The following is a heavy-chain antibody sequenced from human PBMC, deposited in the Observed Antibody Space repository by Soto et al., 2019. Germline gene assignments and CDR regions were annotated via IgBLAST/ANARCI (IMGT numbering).Heavy chain of an antibody. Sequence: PGGSLRLSCATSGFTFSDYYMSWIRQAPGKGLEYVSAISSNGGSTYYANSVKGRFTISRDNSKNTLYLQMGSLRAEDMAVYYCARQWLDSYYFDYWGQGTLVTVSS. V-gene: IGHV3-64*01. D-gene: IGHD6-19*01. CDR1: GFTFSDYY. J-gene: IGHJ4*02. CDR2: ISSNGGST. CDR3: ARQWLDSYYFDY.